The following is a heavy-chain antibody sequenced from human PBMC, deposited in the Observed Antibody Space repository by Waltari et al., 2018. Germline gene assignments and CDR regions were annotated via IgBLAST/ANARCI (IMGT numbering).Heavy chain of an antibody. D-gene: IGHD2-2*01. CDR1: GFTFTSFG. V-gene: IGHV3-30*02. CDR2: ISFDGSNR. Sequence: QVHLVESGGCVVQPGGSLRLSCPASGFTFTSFGIPWVRQAPGRGLEWVAFISFDGSNRYYADSVKGRFTISRDNNENTLYLQMSSLRAEDTAVYYCAKEGNVVVVPAAIVDYWGQGTLVTVSS. J-gene: IGHJ4*02. CDR3: AKEGNVVVVPAAIVDY.